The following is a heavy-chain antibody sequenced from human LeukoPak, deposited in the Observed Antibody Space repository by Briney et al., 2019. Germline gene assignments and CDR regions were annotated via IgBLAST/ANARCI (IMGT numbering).Heavy chain of an antibody. CDR1: GFTFSSYA. Sequence: PGRSLRLSCAASGFTFSSYAMHWVRQAPGKGLEWVAVISYDGSSKYYADSVKGRFTISRDNSKNTLYLQMNSLRAEDTAVYYCARDRYGSGRPWFDPWGQGTLVTVSS. V-gene: IGHV3-30*04. D-gene: IGHD3-10*01. J-gene: IGHJ5*02. CDR2: ISYDGSSK. CDR3: ARDRYGSGRPWFDP.